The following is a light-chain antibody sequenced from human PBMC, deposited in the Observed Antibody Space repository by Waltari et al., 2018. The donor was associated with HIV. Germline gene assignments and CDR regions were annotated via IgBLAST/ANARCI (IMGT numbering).Light chain of an antibody. J-gene: IGKJ4*01. CDR3: QQYNNWPLT. CDR2: SAS. CDR1: HSITNN. V-gene: IGKV3-15*01. Sequence: EIVMTQSPATLSVSPGERITLSCRASHSITNNLAWYQQKPGQPPRLLIYSASTRATGIPASVSGSGSGAEFTLTISRLQSEDFAVYYCQQYNNWPLTFGGGTKVEI.